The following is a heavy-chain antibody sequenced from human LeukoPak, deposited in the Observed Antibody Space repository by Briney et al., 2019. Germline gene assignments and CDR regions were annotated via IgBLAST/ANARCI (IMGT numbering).Heavy chain of an antibody. V-gene: IGHV3-7*01. CDR1: QFTFISYW. Sequence: GGSLRLSWVSIQFTFISYWMSWVRQAPGKGLEWVAQIKQDGSEIYYVDSVTGRFTISRVNAKNSLYLQMDSLRAEDTAVYYCARVFSGESYCGGDCYSEYFQHWGQGTLVTVSS. CDR3: ARVFSGESYCGGDCYSEYFQH. D-gene: IGHD2-21*02. CDR2: IKQDGSEI. J-gene: IGHJ1*01.